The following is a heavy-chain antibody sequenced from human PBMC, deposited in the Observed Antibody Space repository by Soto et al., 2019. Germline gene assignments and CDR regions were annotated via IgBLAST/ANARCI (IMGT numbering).Heavy chain of an antibody. Sequence: ASVKVSCKASGYTFTSYDINWVRQATGQGLEWMGWMNPNSGNTGYAQKFQGRVTITTNNSISTAYMELSSLRSEDTAVYYCARAIQDYYDSSGYYYVFRYCGQGTLVTVSS. V-gene: IGHV1-8*01. CDR3: ARAIQDYYDSSGYYYVFRY. CDR1: GYTFTSYD. CDR2: MNPNSGNT. J-gene: IGHJ4*02. D-gene: IGHD3-22*01.